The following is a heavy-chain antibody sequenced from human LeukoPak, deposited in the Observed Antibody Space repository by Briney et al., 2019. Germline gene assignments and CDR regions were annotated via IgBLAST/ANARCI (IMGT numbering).Heavy chain of an antibody. CDR3: ARHGYDILAGLI. CDR1: GGSISSYY. Sequence: SGTLSLTCTVSGGSISSYYWSWIRQPPGKGPEWIGYIYYSGSTNYNPSLNSRVTISVDTSKNQFSLKLSSVTAADTAVYYCARHGYDILAGLIWGQGTMVTVSS. D-gene: IGHD3-9*01. J-gene: IGHJ3*02. CDR2: IYYSGST. V-gene: IGHV4-59*08.